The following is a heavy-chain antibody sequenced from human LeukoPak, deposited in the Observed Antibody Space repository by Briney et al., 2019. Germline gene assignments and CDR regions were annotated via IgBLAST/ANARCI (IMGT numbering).Heavy chain of an antibody. J-gene: IGHJ4*02. D-gene: IGHD6-25*01. CDR3: ARGYSSVFDY. Sequence: PSETLSLTCTVSGGSISSYYWGWIRQPPGKGLEWIGSIYYSGSTYYNPSLKSRVTISVDTSKNQFSLKLSSVTAADTAVYYCARGYSSVFDYWGQGTLVTVSS. V-gene: IGHV4-39*07. CDR1: GGSISSYY. CDR2: IYYSGST.